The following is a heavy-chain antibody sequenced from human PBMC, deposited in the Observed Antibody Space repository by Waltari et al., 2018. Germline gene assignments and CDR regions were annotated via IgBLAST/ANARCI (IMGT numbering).Heavy chain of an antibody. J-gene: IGHJ4*02. V-gene: IGHV3-23*01. Sequence: EVQLLESGGGLVQPGGSLRLSCAASGFPFTSYALSWVRQAPGKGLEWVSAISGSGGSTYYADSVKGRFTISRDNSKNTLYLQMNSLRAEDTAVYYCANSEQWLGDFDYWGQGTLVTVSS. D-gene: IGHD6-19*01. CDR3: ANSEQWLGDFDY. CDR1: GFPFTSYA. CDR2: ISGSGGST.